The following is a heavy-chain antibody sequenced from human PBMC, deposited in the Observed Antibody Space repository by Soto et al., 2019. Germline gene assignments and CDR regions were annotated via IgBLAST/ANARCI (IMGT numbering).Heavy chain of an antibody. CDR3: ARDRYCSSTSCYFDI. CDR1: GFTFSSYN. Sequence: EVQLVESGGSLVKPGGSLRLSCAASGFTFSSYNMDWVRQAPGKGLEWVSSISISGTYIYYADSVKGRFTISRDNARNSLYLQMNSLRAEDTAVYYCARDRYCSSTSCYFDIWGQGTLVTVSS. CDR2: ISISGTYI. J-gene: IGHJ4*02. V-gene: IGHV3-21*01. D-gene: IGHD2-2*01.